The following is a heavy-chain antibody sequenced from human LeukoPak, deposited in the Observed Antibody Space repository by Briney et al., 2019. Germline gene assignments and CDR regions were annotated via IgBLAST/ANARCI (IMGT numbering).Heavy chain of an antibody. CDR3: ARGPPSGRYYYDSSGYYYEIPSYFDY. CDR2: IYHTGST. CDR1: GGSISSYY. V-gene: IGHV4-59*12. D-gene: IGHD3-22*01. J-gene: IGHJ4*02. Sequence: SETLSLTCTVSGGSISSYYWSWIRQPPGKGLEWIGYIYHTGSTKYIPSLKSRVTISVDTSKNQFSLKLSSVTAADTAVYYCARGPPSGRYYYDSSGYYYEIPSYFDYWGQGTLVTVSS.